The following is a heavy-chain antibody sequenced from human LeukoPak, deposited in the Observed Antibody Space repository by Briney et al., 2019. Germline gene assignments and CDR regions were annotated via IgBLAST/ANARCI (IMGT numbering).Heavy chain of an antibody. CDR3: AKCPLAGPTHFDF. Sequence: GGSLRLSCAASAFTFSTYAMSWVRQAPGKGLEWVSAISGRGYSTYYADSVKGRFTISRDNSKNTLYLQMNSLRAEDTALYYCAKCPLAGPTHFDFWGQGTPVTVSS. CDR1: AFTFSTYA. D-gene: IGHD6-19*01. V-gene: IGHV3-23*01. J-gene: IGHJ4*02. CDR2: ISGRGYST.